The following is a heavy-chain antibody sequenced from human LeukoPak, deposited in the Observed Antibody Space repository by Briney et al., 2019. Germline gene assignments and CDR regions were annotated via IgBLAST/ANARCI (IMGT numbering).Heavy chain of an antibody. Sequence: ASVKVSCKASGGTFSSYAISWVRQAPGQGLEWMGGIIPIFGTANYAQKFQGRVTITADESTSTAYMELSSLRSEDTAVYYCAREGLEMATLDYWGQGTLVTVSS. CDR1: GGTFSSYA. CDR3: AREGLEMATLDY. D-gene: IGHD5-24*01. CDR2: IIPIFGTA. J-gene: IGHJ4*02. V-gene: IGHV1-69*13.